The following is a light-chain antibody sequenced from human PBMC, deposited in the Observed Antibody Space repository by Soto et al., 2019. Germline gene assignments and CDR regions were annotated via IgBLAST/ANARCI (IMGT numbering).Light chain of an antibody. Sequence: DIQLTQSPSFLSASVGDRVTIACRARQGISSYLAWYQQRPGEPPELLIYGASTLQSGVASRFSGSGSGTEFTLTISSLQPEDFATYFCQQLNSFPPLCTFGPGTKVDIK. CDR1: QGISSY. CDR2: GAS. J-gene: IGKJ3*01. V-gene: IGKV1-9*01. CDR3: QQLNSFPPLCT.